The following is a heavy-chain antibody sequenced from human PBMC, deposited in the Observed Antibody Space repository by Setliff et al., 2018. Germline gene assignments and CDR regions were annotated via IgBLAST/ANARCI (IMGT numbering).Heavy chain of an antibody. Sequence: PSETLSLTCTVSGGYVKSHYWSWIRQTPEKGLEWIGFVFYSGDTRYNPALKSRVTMSVDTSMNQFSLNLKSVTAADTAVYYCARDRTYYASGTYTRYFDYWGRGTLVTVSS. D-gene: IGHD3-10*01. V-gene: IGHV4-59*02. CDR2: VFYSGDT. J-gene: IGHJ4*02. CDR1: GGYVKSHY. CDR3: ARDRTYYASGTYTRYFDY.